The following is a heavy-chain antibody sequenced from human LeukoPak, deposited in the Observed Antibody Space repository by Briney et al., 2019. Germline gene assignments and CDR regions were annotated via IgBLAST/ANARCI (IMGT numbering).Heavy chain of an antibody. V-gene: IGHV1-2*02. CDR1: GYTFTGYY. D-gene: IGHD3-3*01. J-gene: IGHJ1*01. Sequence: GASVKVSCKASGYTFTGYYMHWVRQAPGQGLEWMGWINPNSGGTNYAQKFQGRVTMTRNTSISTAYMELSSLRSEDTAVYYCARGLLSRSVFGVVIRYFQHWGQGTLVTVSS. CDR3: ARGLLSRSVFGVVIRYFQH. CDR2: INPNSGGT.